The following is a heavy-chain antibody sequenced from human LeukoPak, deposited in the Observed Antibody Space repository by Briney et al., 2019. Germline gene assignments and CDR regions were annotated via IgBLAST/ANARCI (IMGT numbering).Heavy chain of an antibody. CDR3: ASSVETWTSYYYYYMDV. V-gene: IGHV1-2*02. CDR1: GYTFIRYY. J-gene: IGHJ6*03. CDR2: INPNSGAT. D-gene: IGHD5-18*01. Sequence: ASVKVSCKASGYTFIRYYMHWVRQAPGQGLEWMGWINPNSGATKQPQQFQGRVTMTRDTSISTAYMELSRLRSDDTAIYYCASSVETWTSYYYYYMDVWGEGTTVTVSS.